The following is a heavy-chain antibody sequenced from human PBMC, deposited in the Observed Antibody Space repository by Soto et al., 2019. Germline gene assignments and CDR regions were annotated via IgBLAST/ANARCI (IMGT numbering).Heavy chain of an antibody. Sequence: PSVKVSCKASGYTFTGYYMHWVRQAPGQGLEWMGWINPNSGGTHYAQKFQGWVTMTRDTSISTAYMELSRLRSDDTAVYYCARDVVGTAGYYYYGMDVWGQGTTVTVSS. CDR2: INPNSGGT. J-gene: IGHJ6*02. CDR3: ARDVVGTAGYYYYGMDV. V-gene: IGHV1-2*04. D-gene: IGHD1-26*01. CDR1: GYTFTGYY.